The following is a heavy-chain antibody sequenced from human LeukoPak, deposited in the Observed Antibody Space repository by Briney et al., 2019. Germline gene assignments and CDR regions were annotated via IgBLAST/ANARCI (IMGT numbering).Heavy chain of an antibody. V-gene: IGHV1-69*13. CDR1: GGTVSSYA. D-gene: IGHD2-8*01. CDR3: AREGLRDSFDY. J-gene: IGHJ4*02. CDR2: INPIFGTA. Sequence: ASVKVSCTASGGTVSSYAISGVRQAPGQGLEWMGGINPIFGTANYAQKFQGRVTITADESTSTAYMELSSLRSEDTAVYYCAREGLRDSFDYWGQGTLVTVSS.